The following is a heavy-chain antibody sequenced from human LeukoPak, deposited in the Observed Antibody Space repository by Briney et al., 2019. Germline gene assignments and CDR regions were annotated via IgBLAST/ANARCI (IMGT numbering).Heavy chain of an antibody. CDR1: GFTFSSYA. Sequence: PGGSLRLSCAAPGFTFSSYAMSWARQTPGKGLEWVSTISGSGTSTYYAASVKGRFTISRDHYKNTLYLQMNSLRAEDTAVYYCANRVRQYFQHWGQGTLVTVSS. V-gene: IGHV3-23*01. D-gene: IGHD3-10*01. CDR3: ANRVRQYFQH. J-gene: IGHJ1*01. CDR2: ISGSGTST.